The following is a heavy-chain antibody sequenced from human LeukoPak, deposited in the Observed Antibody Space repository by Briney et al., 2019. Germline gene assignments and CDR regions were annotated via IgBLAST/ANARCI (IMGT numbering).Heavy chain of an antibody. V-gene: IGHV3-30-3*01. CDR1: GFTFSSYA. Sequence: PGGSLRLSCAASGFTFSSYAMHWVRQAPGKGLEWVAVISYDGSNKYYADSVKGRFTISRDNSKNTLYLQMNSLRAEDTAVYYCASSYYDSSSPDYWGQGTLVTVSP. D-gene: IGHD3-22*01. J-gene: IGHJ4*02. CDR3: ASSYYDSSSPDY. CDR2: ISYDGSNK.